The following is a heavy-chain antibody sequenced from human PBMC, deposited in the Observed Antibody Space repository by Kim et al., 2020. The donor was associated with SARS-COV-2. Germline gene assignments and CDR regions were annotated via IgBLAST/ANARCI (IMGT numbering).Heavy chain of an antibody. CDR3: ARENSGRYYYGMDV. Sequence: SVKVSCKASGGTFSSYAISWVRQAPGQGLEWMGGIIPIFGTANYAQKFQGRVTITADKSTSTAYMELSSLRSEDTAVYYCARENSGRYYYGMDVWGQGTTVTVSS. CDR2: IIPIFGTA. D-gene: IGHD1-1*01. V-gene: IGHV1-69*06. J-gene: IGHJ6*02. CDR1: GGTFSSYA.